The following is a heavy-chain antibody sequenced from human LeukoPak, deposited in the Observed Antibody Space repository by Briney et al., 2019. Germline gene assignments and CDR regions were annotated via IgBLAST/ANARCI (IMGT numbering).Heavy chain of an antibody. J-gene: IGHJ4*02. Sequence: ASVKVSCKASGYTFTSYAMHWVRQAPGQRLEWMGWINAGNGNTKYSQKFQGRVSITRDTSASTAYMELSSLRSEDTAVYYCARDFVYSSGHDYWGQGTLVTVSS. CDR1: GYTFTSYA. CDR2: INAGNGNT. D-gene: IGHD6-19*01. CDR3: ARDFVYSSGHDY. V-gene: IGHV1-3*01.